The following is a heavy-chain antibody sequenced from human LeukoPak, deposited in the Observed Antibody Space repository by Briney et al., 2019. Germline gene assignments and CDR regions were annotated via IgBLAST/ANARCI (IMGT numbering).Heavy chain of an antibody. Sequence: PARSLSLACAASGSSFSSYSMNWVRQAPGKGLEWVSYIISSRSTIYYADSVKGRFTIYRDNAKNSLYLQMNSLRDEDTAVYYCARETPEYDWGQGTLVTVSS. CDR3: ARETPEYD. CDR1: GSSFSSYS. V-gene: IGHV3-48*02. D-gene: IGHD6-6*01. CDR2: IISSRSTI. J-gene: IGHJ4*02.